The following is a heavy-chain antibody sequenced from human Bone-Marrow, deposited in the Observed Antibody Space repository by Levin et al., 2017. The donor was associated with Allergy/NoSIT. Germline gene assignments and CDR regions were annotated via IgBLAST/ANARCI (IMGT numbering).Heavy chain of an antibody. CDR2: VYYSGTT. D-gene: IGHD3-10*01. J-gene: IGHJ4*02. CDR1: GGSITISSIY. CDR3: ERIYGSGSFYTRGFDY. Sequence: PSETLSLTCSVSGGSITISSIYWGWIRQSPGTGLQWIGSVYYSGTTYYNPSLKSRVTIFVDTSKNHFSLKVNSVTAADTSVYYCERIYGSGSFYTRGFDYWGQRTLVTVSS. V-gene: IGHV4-39*01.